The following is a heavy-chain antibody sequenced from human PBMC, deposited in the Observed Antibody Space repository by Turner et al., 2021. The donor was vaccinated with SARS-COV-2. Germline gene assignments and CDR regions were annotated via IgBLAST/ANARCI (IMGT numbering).Heavy chain of an antibody. V-gene: IGHV1-69*10. Sequence: QVQLVQSGAEVKKPGSSVKVSCKASGGIFSSYGISWVRQAPGQGLEWMGGIIPILGIAKYAQKFQGRVTITADKSTSTASVELSSLRSEDTAVYYCASSSAYNNNWYLKHWGQGTLVTVSS. CDR1: GGIFSSYG. D-gene: IGHD6-13*01. J-gene: IGHJ4*02. CDR2: IIPILGIA. CDR3: ASSSAYNNNWYLKH.